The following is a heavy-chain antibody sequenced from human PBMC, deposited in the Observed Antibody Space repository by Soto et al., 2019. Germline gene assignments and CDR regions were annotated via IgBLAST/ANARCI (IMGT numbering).Heavy chain of an antibody. Sequence: QVPLVQSGSEVKMPGSSVKVSCKASGGTFSRHAINWVRQAPGQGLEWMGGIIPLFGTTNYAQKFKGRVTISADESTSTAYMELSSLTSEDAAVYYCSRAAIHGSSWSFWFGPWGQGSLVTVSS. CDR1: GGTFSRHA. V-gene: IGHV1-69*01. J-gene: IGHJ5*02. D-gene: IGHD6-13*01. CDR3: SRAAIHGSSWSFWFGP. CDR2: IIPLFGTT.